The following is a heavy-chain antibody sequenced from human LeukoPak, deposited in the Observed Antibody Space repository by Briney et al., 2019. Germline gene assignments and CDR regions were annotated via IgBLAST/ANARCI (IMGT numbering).Heavy chain of an antibody. CDR2: ISAYNGNT. CDR3: AREGSVIDWDY. J-gene: IGHJ4*02. D-gene: IGHD3-9*01. V-gene: IGHV1-18*04. CDR1: GYTFTSYG. Sequence: ASVKVSCKASGYTFTSYGISWVRQAPGQGLEWMGWISAYNGNTNYAQKLQGRVTITTDTSTSTAYMELRGLRSDDTAVYYCAREGSVIDWDYWGQGTLVTVSS.